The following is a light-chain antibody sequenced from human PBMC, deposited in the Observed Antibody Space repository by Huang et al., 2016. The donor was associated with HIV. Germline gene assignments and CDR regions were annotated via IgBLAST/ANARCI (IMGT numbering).Light chain of an antibody. CDR2: LGS. J-gene: IGKJ5*01. CDR1: QSLLYTNGYNY. CDR3: MQTLQIPIT. Sequence: DIVMTQSPLTLTVTPGESASISCRSNQSLLYTNGYNYLDWYVQKTGQSPQILIYLGSHRPAGVPDRFSVTGSGTNFTLRISSVEADDVGVYYCMQTLQIPITFGPGTRLEIK. V-gene: IGKV2-28*01.